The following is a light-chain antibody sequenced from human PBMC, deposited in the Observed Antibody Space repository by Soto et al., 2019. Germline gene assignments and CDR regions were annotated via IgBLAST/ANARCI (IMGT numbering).Light chain of an antibody. CDR3: QQSYSTPPIT. J-gene: IGKJ5*01. CDR2: TAS. Sequence: IQMTQSPSSLSASVGDSVTITCRASQTIRKYLKWYQQKPRKAPKLLIYTASRLQSGVPSRFNGSGSETDFTLTINNLQPEDFATYYCQQSYSTPPITFGQGTRLEI. CDR1: QTIRKY. V-gene: IGKV1-39*01.